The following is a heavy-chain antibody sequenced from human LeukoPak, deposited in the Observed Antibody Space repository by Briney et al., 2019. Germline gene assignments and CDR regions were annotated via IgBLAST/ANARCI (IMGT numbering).Heavy chain of an antibody. CDR3: TKFGADYEMAV. V-gene: IGHV4-59*02. Sequence: PSETLSLTCSVFGGSVSGYYWTWIRQPPGKGLEWIGQIYYTGKADYNPSLESRITISVDTSKNQISLRMSSVTAADTGVYYCTKFGADYEMAVWGQGITVTVSS. D-gene: IGHD3-16*01. CDR1: GGSVSGYY. J-gene: IGHJ6*02. CDR2: IYYTGKA.